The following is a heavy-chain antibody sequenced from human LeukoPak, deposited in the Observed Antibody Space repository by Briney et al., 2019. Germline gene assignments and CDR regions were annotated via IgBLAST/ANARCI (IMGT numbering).Heavy chain of an antibody. CDR2: INPSGGST. V-gene: IGHV1-46*01. CDR1: GYIFTRYY. Sequence: ASVKVSCKASGYIFTRYYLHWVRQAPGQGLEWMGIINPSGGSTRYAQKFQGRVTMTRDTSTSTVYMELKSLRSEDTAIYYCARDGTPEYDHIWGRPQLYWGQGTLVIVSS. J-gene: IGHJ4*02. D-gene: IGHD3-16*01. CDR3: ARDGTPEYDHIWGRPQLY.